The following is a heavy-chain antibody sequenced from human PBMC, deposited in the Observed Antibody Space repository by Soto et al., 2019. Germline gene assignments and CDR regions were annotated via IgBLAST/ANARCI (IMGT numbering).Heavy chain of an antibody. V-gene: IGHV4-34*01. CDR3: ASRVLATIAIDY. CDR1: GGSFSGYY. D-gene: IGHD5-12*01. J-gene: IGHJ4*02. CDR2: INHSGST. Sequence: QVQLQQWGAGLLKPSETLSLTCAVYGGSFSGYYWSWIRQPPGKGLEWIGEINHSGSTNYNPSLKSRVTISVDTSKNQFSLKLSSVTAADTAVYYCASRVLATIAIDYWGQGTLVTVSS.